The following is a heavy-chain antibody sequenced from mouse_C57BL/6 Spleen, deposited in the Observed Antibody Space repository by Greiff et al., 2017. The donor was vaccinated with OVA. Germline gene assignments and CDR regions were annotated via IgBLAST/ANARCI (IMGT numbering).Heavy chain of an antibody. D-gene: IGHD2-1*01. Sequence: QVQLKQPGAELVKPGASVKMSCKASGYTFTSYWITWVKQRPGQGLEWIGDIYPGSGSTNYNEKFKSKATLTVDTSSSTAYMQLSSLTSEDSAVYYCAPYGNCEAMDYWGQGTSVTVSS. CDR1: GYTFTSYW. CDR2: IYPGSGST. CDR3: APYGNCEAMDY. V-gene: IGHV1-55*01. J-gene: IGHJ4*01.